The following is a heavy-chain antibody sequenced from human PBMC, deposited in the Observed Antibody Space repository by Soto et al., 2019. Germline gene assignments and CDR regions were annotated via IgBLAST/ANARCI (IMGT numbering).Heavy chain of an antibody. J-gene: IGHJ3*02. D-gene: IGHD3-3*01. CDR3: SRKPIFGVVIGPTDDAFDI. CDR2: IYYSGST. CDR1: GGSISSYY. Sequence: SETLSLTCTVSGGSISSYYWSWIRQPPGKGLEWIGYIYYSGSTNYNPSLKSRVTISVDTSKNQFSLKLSSVTAADTAVYYCSRKPIFGVVIGPTDDAFDIWGQGTMVTVSS. V-gene: IGHV4-59*08.